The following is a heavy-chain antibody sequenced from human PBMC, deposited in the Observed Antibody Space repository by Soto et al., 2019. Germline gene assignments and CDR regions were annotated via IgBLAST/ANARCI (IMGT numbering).Heavy chain of an antibody. D-gene: IGHD3-10*01. J-gene: IGHJ4*02. CDR3: AREATMVRGVLYYFDY. CDR1: GFTFSSYW. CDR2: IKQDGSEK. V-gene: IGHV3-7*03. Sequence: TGGSLRLSCAASGFTFSSYWMSWVRQAPGKGLEWVANIKQDGSEKYYVDSVKGRFTISRDNAKNSLYLQMNSLRAEDTAVYYCAREATMVRGVLYYFDYWGQGTLVTVSS.